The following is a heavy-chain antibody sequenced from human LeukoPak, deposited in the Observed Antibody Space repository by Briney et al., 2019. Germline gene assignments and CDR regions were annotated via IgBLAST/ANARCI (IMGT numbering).Heavy chain of an antibody. Sequence: PSETLSLTCTVYGRSFSGYYWTWIRQTPGKGLEWIGEINHSGITDYNPSLRSRVTISVDTSKNQFSLKLSSVTAADTAVYYCVRARGSTATYYDFWSGYTIEYFDYWGQGTLVTVSS. D-gene: IGHD3-3*01. CDR3: VRARGSTATYYDFWSGYTIEYFDY. J-gene: IGHJ4*02. V-gene: IGHV4-34*01. CDR1: GRSFSGYY. CDR2: INHSGIT.